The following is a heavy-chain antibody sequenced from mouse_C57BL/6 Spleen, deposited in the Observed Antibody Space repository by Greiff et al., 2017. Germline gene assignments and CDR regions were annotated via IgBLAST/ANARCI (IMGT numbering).Heavy chain of an antibody. V-gene: IGHV1-69*01. CDR3: ARRNYYGSSYEGYFDY. Sequence: QVQLKQPGAELVMPGASVKLSCKASGYTFTSYWMHWVKQRPGQGLEWIGEIDPSDSYTNYNQKFKGKSTLTVDKSSSTAYMQLSSLTSEDSAVYYCARRNYYGSSYEGYFDYWGQGTTLTVSS. CDR1: GYTFTSYW. CDR2: IDPSDSYT. J-gene: IGHJ2*01. D-gene: IGHD1-1*01.